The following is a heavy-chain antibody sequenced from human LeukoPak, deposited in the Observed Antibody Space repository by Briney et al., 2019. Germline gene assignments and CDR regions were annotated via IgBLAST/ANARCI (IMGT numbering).Heavy chain of an antibody. Sequence: GGSLRLSCAASGFTFSSYSMNWVRQAPVKGLEWVSSISSSSSYIYYADSVKGRFTISRDNAKNSLYLQMNSLRAEDTAVYYCASQDCSGGSCYPGYYYYYGMDVWGQGTTVIVSS. V-gene: IGHV3-21*01. J-gene: IGHJ6*02. D-gene: IGHD2-15*01. CDR1: GFTFSSYS. CDR3: ASQDCSGGSCYPGYYYYYGMDV. CDR2: ISSSSSYI.